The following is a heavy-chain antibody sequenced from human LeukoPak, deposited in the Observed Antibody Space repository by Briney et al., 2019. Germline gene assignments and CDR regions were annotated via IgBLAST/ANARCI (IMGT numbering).Heavy chain of an antibody. CDR1: GFTFSSYA. J-gene: IGHJ4*02. CDR2: ISYDGSNK. CDR3: ARQRPNSDCFDY. V-gene: IGHV3-30-3*01. Sequence: GRSLRLSCAASGFTFSSYAMHWVRQAPGKGLEWVAVISYDGSNKYYADSVKGRFTISRDNSKNTLYLQVNSLRAEDTAVYYCARQRPNSDCFDYWGQGTLVTVSS. D-gene: IGHD2-21*02.